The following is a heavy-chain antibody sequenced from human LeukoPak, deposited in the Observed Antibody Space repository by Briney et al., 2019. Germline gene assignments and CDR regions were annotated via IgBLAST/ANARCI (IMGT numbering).Heavy chain of an antibody. CDR2: ISGSDAGT. V-gene: IGHV3-23*01. CDR3: AKDWSGNYVDLFFDS. CDR1: GFTFNNYA. J-gene: IGHJ4*02. D-gene: IGHD1-26*01. Sequence: GGSLRLSCAASGFTFNNYAMSWVRQAPGKGLEWVSAISGSDAGTYYADSVKGRFTISRDSSKNTLYLQMNSLRAEDTAVYYCAKDWSGNYVDLFFDSWGQGTLVTVSS.